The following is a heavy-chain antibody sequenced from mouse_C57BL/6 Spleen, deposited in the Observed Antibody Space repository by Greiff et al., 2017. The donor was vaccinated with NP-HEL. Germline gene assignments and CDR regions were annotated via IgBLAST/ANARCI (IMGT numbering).Heavy chain of an antibody. Sequence: EVKLVESGGGLVQSGRSLRLSCATSGFTFSDFYMEWVRQAPGKGLEWIAASRNKANDYTTEYSASVKGRFIVSRDTSQSILYLQMNALRAEDTAIYYCARDAWGPHWYFDVWGTGTTVTVSS. J-gene: IGHJ1*03. CDR1: GFTFSDFY. CDR3: ARDAWGPHWYFDV. CDR2: SRNKANDYTT. V-gene: IGHV7-1*01.